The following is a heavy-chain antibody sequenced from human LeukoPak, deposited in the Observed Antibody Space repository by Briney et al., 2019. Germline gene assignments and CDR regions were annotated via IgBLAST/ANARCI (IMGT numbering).Heavy chain of an antibody. D-gene: IGHD2-2*02. J-gene: IGHJ4*02. CDR2: IRYDGSNK. CDR1: GFTFSSYG. V-gene: IGHV3-30*02. Sequence: PGGSLRLSCADSGFTFSSYGMHWVRQAPGKGLEWVAFIRYDGSNKYYADSVKGRFTISRDNSKNTLYLQMSSLRSEDTAVYYCARAAAAIPGFDYWGQGTLVTVSS. CDR3: ARAAAAIPGFDY.